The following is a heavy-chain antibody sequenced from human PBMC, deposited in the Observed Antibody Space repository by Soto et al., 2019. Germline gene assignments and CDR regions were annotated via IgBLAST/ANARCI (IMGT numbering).Heavy chain of an antibody. CDR3: ARVRSGSSWYYGMDV. CDR2: IWYDGSNK. Sequence: QVQLVESGGGVVQPGRSLRLSCAASGFTFSSYGMHWVRQAPGKGLEWVAVIWYDGSNKYYADSVKGRFTISRDNSKNTLYLQMNSLRAEDTAVYYCARVRSGSSWYYGMDVWGQGTTVTVSS. D-gene: IGHD3-10*01. V-gene: IGHV3-33*01. J-gene: IGHJ6*02. CDR1: GFTFSSYG.